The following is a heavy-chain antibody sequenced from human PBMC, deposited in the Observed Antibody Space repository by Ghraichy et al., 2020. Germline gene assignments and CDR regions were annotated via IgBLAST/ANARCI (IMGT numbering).Heavy chain of an antibody. J-gene: IGHJ4*02. D-gene: IGHD6-13*01. Sequence: SQTLSLTCTVSRGSMSSYYWSWIRQPAGKGLEWIGRIYSSGSTNYNLSLESRVTISLDMSKNQFSLKMPSVTAADTAVYYCARDPGAAGAEDYWGQGTLVTVSS. CDR2: IYSSGST. CDR1: RGSMSSYY. V-gene: IGHV4-4*07. CDR3: ARDPGAAGAEDY.